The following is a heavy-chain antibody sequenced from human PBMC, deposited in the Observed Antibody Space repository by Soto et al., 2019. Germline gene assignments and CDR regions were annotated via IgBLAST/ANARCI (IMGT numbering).Heavy chain of an antibody. CDR1: GFTFSSYA. CDR3: ARLDKFNGGWS. CDR2: VSHDGKSG. V-gene: IGHV3-30*14. J-gene: IGHJ4*02. Sequence: ESGGGVVQPGRSLRLSCAASGFTFSSYAMHWVRRAPGKGLEWVAAVSHDGKSGFYADSVSGRFTVSRDNSNSLVYLQMDRLRPEDTALFYCARLDKFNGGWSWGQGTAVTVSS. D-gene: IGHD6-19*01.